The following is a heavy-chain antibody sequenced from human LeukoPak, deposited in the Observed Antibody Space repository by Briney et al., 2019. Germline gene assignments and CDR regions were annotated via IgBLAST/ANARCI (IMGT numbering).Heavy chain of an antibody. Sequence: PSETLSLTCAVYGGSFSGYYWSWIRQPPGKGLEWIGEINHSGSTNYNPSLKSRVTISVDTSKNQFSLKLSSVTAADTAVYYCARGPYDSWSGYPYYFDYWGQGTLVTVSS. CDR3: ARGPYDSWSGYPYYFDY. D-gene: IGHD3-3*01. J-gene: IGHJ4*02. V-gene: IGHV4-34*01. CDR2: INHSGST. CDR1: GGSFSGYY.